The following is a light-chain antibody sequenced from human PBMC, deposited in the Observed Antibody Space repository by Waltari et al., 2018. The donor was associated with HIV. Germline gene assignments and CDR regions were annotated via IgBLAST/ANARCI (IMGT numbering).Light chain of an antibody. V-gene: IGKV1-39*01. CDR1: QSISSY. J-gene: IGKJ1*01. Sequence: DIQMTQSPSSLSASVGDRVTITCRASQSISSYLNWYQQKPGKAPKLLIYAASSLQSGVPSRFSGSGSGTDFTLTISRLQPEDFASYYCQQSYSILWTFGQGTKVEIK. CDR3: QQSYSILWT. CDR2: AAS.